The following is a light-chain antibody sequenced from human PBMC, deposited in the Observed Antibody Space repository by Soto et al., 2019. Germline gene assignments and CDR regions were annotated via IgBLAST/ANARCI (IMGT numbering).Light chain of an antibody. CDR1: QSLTSNY. CDR2: GAS. J-gene: IGKJ1*01. V-gene: IGKV3-20*01. CDR3: QQYAKSPRT. Sequence: EIVLTQSPGTLSLSTGERATLSCSASQSLTSNYLAWYQQKPGQAPRLLIYGASSRATGIPDRFSGSGSGTDFSLTISRLEPEDFAMYYCQQYAKSPRTFGQGTKVEIK.